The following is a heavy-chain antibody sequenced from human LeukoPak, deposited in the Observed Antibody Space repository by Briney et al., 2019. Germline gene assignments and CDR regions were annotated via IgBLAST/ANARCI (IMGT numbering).Heavy chain of an antibody. CDR2: INHSGST. CDR1: GGSFSGYY. Sequence: SETLSLTCAVYGGSFSGYYWSWIRQPPGKGLEWIGEINHSGSTNYNPPLKSRVTISVDTSKNQFSLKLSSVTAADTAVYYCARGRTPAQYQLLRIAAAAPGNAFDIWGQGTMVTVSS. J-gene: IGHJ3*02. V-gene: IGHV4-34*01. CDR3: ARGRTPAQYQLLRIAAAAPGNAFDI. D-gene: IGHD6-13*01.